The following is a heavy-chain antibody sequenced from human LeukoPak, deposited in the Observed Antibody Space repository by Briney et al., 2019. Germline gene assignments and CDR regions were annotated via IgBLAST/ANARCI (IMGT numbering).Heavy chain of an antibody. CDR2: INPNSGGT. V-gene: IGHV1-2*02. CDR3: ARGAIYDFWSGYGCFDY. CDR1: GYTFTGYY. Sequence: ASVKVSCKASGYTFTGYYMHWVRQAPGQGLEWMGWINPNSGGTNYAQKFQGGVTMTRDTSISTAYMELSRLRSDDTAVYYCARGAIYDFWSGYGCFDYWGQGTLVTVSS. J-gene: IGHJ4*02. D-gene: IGHD3-3*01.